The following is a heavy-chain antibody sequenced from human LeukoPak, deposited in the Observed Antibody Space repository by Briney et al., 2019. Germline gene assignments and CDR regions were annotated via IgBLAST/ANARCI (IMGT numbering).Heavy chain of an antibody. D-gene: IGHD3-22*01. CDR2: INHSGST. Sequence: SETLSLTCAVYGGSFSGYYWSWIRQPPGKGLEWIGEINHSGSTNYNPSLKSRVTISVDTSKNQFSLKLSSVTAADTAVYYCARYVYDSSGYSSQYWGQGTLVTVSS. V-gene: IGHV4-34*01. CDR1: GGSFSGYY. J-gene: IGHJ4*02. CDR3: ARYVYDSSGYSSQY.